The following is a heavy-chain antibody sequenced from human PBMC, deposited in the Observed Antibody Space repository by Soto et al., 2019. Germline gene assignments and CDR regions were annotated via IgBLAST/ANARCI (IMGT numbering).Heavy chain of an antibody. D-gene: IGHD2-15*01. V-gene: IGHV3-30*18. CDR3: AKTGPDIVVVVADQRPYYYGMDV. J-gene: IGHJ6*02. Sequence: VQLLESGGGLVQPGGSLRLSCAASGFTFSSYGMHWVRQAPGKGLEWVAVISYDGSNKYYADSVKGRFTISRDNSKNTLYLHMNSLRAEDTAVYYCAKTGPDIVVVVADQRPYYYGMDVWGQGTTVTVSS. CDR2: ISYDGSNK. CDR1: GFTFSSYG.